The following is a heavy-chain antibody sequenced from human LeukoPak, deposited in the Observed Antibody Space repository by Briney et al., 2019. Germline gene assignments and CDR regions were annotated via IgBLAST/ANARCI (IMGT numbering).Heavy chain of an antibody. D-gene: IGHD1-26*01. Sequence: SGTLSLTCAVSGGSILTTNWWSWVRQPPGKGLEWIGEVHLSGASNYNPSLKSRVNMSIDKSKNQLSLELTSGTAADTAIYCCTRESGAFSPFGFWGQGTLVTVSS. CDR3: TRESGAFSPFGF. CDR1: GGSILTTNW. CDR2: VHLSGAS. J-gene: IGHJ4*02. V-gene: IGHV4-4*01.